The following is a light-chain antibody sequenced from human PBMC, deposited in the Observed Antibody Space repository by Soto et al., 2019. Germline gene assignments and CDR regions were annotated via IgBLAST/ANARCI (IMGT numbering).Light chain of an antibody. Sequence: EKVMTPSPATFPVKKRESATLAGRASQSIRSHLAWYQLRPGQAPRVLIYASSTRATGVPARFSGSGSGPEFALTISSLQSEDFAVYYCQQYNVWPGWTFGQGTNVDIK. CDR1: QSIRSH. V-gene: IGKV3-15*01. J-gene: IGKJ1*01. CDR3: QQYNVWPGWT. CDR2: ASS.